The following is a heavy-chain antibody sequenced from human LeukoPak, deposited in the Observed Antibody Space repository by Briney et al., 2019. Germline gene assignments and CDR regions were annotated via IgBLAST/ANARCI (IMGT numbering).Heavy chain of an antibody. V-gene: IGHV3-23*01. D-gene: IGHD3-10*01. J-gene: IGHJ4*02. Sequence: GGSLRLSCAVSGFTFSRYSMNWVRQAPGKGLQWVSAITATSSSTHDADSVQGRFTISRDNSKNTLYLQMNSLRPEDTAIYYCAKLFESGTYNNFFHYWGQGTLVTVFS. CDR3: AKLFESGTYNNFFHY. CDR1: GFTFSRYS. CDR2: ITATSSST.